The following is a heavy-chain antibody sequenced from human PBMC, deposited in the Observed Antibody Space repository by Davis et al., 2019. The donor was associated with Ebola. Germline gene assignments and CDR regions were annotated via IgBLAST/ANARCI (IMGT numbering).Heavy chain of an antibody. CDR2: TYYRSKWYN. J-gene: IGHJ4*02. Sequence: MPSETLSLTCSLSGDSVSSNSGVWNWIRQSPSRGLEWLGRTYYRSKWYNDYAVSVKSRITFNSDTSKNQFSLQLNSVTPEDTAVYYCARERLSGFWSGYPDYWGQGTLVTVSS. V-gene: IGHV6-1*01. CDR3: ARERLSGFWSGYPDY. CDR1: GDSVSSNSGV. D-gene: IGHD3-3*01.